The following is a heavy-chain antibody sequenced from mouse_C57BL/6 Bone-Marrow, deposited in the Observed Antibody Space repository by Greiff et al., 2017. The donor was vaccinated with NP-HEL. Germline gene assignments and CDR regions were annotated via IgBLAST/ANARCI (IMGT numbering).Heavy chain of an antibody. D-gene: IGHD2-1*01. CDR3: TKNPPSTKGFAY. J-gene: IGHJ3*01. V-gene: IGHV2-5*01. CDR2: IWRGGST. CDR1: GFSLTSYG. Sequence: VQLVESGPGLVQPSQSLSITCTVSGFSLTSYGVHWVRQSPGKGLEWLGVIWRGGSTVYNAAFMSRLSITKDNSKSQVFFKLNSLQADDTAIYYCTKNPPSTKGFAYWGQGTLVTVSA.